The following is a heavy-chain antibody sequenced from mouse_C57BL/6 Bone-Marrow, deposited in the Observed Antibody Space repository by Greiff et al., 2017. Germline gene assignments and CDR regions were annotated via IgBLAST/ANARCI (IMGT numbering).Heavy chain of an antibody. V-gene: IGHV1-63*01. Sequence: VQLKESGAELVRPGTSVKMSCKASGYTFTNYWIGWAKQRPGHGLEWIGDIYPGGGFTNYNEKFKGKATLTADKSSSTAYMQFSSLTSEDSAIYYCARWPFAYWGQGTLVTVSA. J-gene: IGHJ3*01. CDR3: ARWPFAY. CDR1: GYTFTNYW. CDR2: IYPGGGFT.